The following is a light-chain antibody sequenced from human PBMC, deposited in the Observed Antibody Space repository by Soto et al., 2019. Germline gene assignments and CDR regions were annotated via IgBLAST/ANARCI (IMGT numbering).Light chain of an antibody. J-gene: IGKJ4*01. CDR2: WAS. CDR1: QSVLSSSNNKNY. Sequence: DLVMTQSPACLAVSLGERATINCKSSQSVLSSSNNKNYLAWYQQKPGQPPKLLIYWASTRESGVPDRFSGSGSGTDFTRTISSLQAEDVAVYYCQQYYSTPLTFGGGTKVEIK. V-gene: IGKV4-1*01. CDR3: QQYYSTPLT.